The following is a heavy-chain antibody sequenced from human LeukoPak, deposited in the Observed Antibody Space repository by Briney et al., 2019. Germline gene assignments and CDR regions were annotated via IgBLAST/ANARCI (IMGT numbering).Heavy chain of an antibody. CDR3: ARPHVGTVSNWFDS. CDR1: GFDLSDFW. CDR2: INSDGSST. Sequence: GGSLRLSCAASGFDLSDFWVHWVRQAPGKGLAWVARINSDGSSTSYADSVEGRFTTSRDNAKNTLYLQMNSLRVEDTAVYYCARPHVGTVSNWFDSWGQGTLVTVSS. D-gene: IGHD4-17*01. J-gene: IGHJ5*01. V-gene: IGHV3-74*01.